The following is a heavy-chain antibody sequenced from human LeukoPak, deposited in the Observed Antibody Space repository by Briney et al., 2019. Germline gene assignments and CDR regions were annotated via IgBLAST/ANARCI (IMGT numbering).Heavy chain of an antibody. Sequence: ASVKVSCKASGYTFTRFYIHWVRQAPGQGLEWMGMINPSGDTTNYAQKFQGRIAMTRDTSTSTVYMELSSLRSEDTAVYYCALYCSGGSCYSYFDYWGQGTLVTVSS. CDR1: GYTFTRFY. CDR2: INPSGDTT. CDR3: ALYCSGGSCYSYFDY. V-gene: IGHV1-46*01. J-gene: IGHJ4*02. D-gene: IGHD2-15*01.